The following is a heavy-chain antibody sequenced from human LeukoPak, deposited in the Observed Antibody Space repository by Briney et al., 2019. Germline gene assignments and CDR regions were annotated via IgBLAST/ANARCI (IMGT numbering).Heavy chain of an antibody. CDR1: GGSISSGGYS. Sequence: PSETLSLTCAVSGGSISSGGYSWSWIRQPPGKGLEWIGYIYHSGSTYYNPSLKSRVPISVDRSKNQFSLKLSSVTAADTAVYYCARASGRFNAFDIWGQGTMVTVSS. V-gene: IGHV4-30-2*01. D-gene: IGHD3-10*01. CDR2: IYHSGST. J-gene: IGHJ3*02. CDR3: ARASGRFNAFDI.